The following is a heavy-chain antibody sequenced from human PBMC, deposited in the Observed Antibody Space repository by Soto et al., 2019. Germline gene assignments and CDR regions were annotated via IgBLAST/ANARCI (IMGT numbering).Heavy chain of an antibody. CDR1: GFTFSGYA. CDR3: TRHGLGGYCSSTSCYKYNWFDP. Sequence: PGGSLRLSCAASGFTFSGYAMHWVRQASGEGLEWVGRIRSKANSYATAYAASGKGRFTISRDDSKNTAYLQMNSLKTGDTAVYYGTRHGLGGYCSSTSCYKYNWFDPWGQGTLVTVSS. V-gene: IGHV3-73*01. D-gene: IGHD2-2*01. CDR2: IRSKANSYAT. J-gene: IGHJ5*02.